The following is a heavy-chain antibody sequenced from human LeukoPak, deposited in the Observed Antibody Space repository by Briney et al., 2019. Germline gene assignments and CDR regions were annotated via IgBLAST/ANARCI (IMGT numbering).Heavy chain of an antibody. CDR3: ARDYSSGLLDY. J-gene: IGHJ4*02. V-gene: IGHV1-18*01. Sequence: ASVKVSCKASGYTFTSYGISWVRQAPGQGLEWMGWISAHNGNTNYAQKLQGRVTMTTDTSTSTAYIELRSLRSDDTAVYYCARDYSSGLLDYWGQGTLVTVSS. CDR1: GYTFTSYG. D-gene: IGHD6-19*01. CDR2: ISAHNGNT.